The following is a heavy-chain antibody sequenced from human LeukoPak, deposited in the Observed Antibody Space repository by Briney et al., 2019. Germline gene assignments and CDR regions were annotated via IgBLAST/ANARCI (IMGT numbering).Heavy chain of an antibody. V-gene: IGHV1-69*06. CDR1: GGTFSSYA. CDR3: ARDQGIAAAGTVFDY. J-gene: IGHJ4*02. D-gene: IGHD6-13*01. Sequence: ASVKVSCKASGGTFSSYAISWVRQAPGQGLEWMGGIIPIFGTANYAQKFQGRVTITADKSTSTAYMELSSLRPEDTAVYYCARDQGIAAAGTVFDYWGQGTLVTVSS. CDR2: IIPIFGTA.